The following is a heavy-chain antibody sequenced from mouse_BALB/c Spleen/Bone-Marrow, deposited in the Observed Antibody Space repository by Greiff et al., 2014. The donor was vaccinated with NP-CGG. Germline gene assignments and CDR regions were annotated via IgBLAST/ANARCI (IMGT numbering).Heavy chain of an antibody. CDR1: GYSFTGYT. CDR3: AREEGYGEGEYFDV. Sequence: EVQLVESGPELVKPGASMKISCKASGYSFTGYTMNWVKQSHGKNLEWIGLINPYNGGTSYNQKFKGKATLTVDKSSSTAYMELLSLTSEDSAVYYCAREEGYGEGEYFDVWGAGTTVTVSS. D-gene: IGHD1-2*01. V-gene: IGHV1-18*01. CDR2: INPYNGGT. J-gene: IGHJ1*01.